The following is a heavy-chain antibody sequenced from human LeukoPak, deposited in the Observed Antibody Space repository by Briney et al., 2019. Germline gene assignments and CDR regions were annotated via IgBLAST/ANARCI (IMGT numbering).Heavy chain of an antibody. V-gene: IGHV1-18*01. Sequence: ASVKVSCKASGYPFANFAVSWVRQAPGQGLEWMGWISDSNGNLNYAERLQGRLTITTDISTTTAYMELKSLTSDDSAVYYCAPWLGATGRRGASDWGQGTLVTVSS. CDR1: GYPFANFA. CDR3: APWLGATGRRGASD. J-gene: IGHJ1*01. D-gene: IGHD3-10*01. CDR2: ISDSNGNL.